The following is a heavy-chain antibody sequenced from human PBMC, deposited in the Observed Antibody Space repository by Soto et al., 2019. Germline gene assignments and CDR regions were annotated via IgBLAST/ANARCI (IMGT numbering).Heavy chain of an antibody. CDR2: ISQTETT. J-gene: IGHJ4*01. CDR1: GESFGGFY. D-gene: IGHD2-15*01. V-gene: IGHV4-34*01. CDR3: VHSPNVAVDH. Sequence: SETLSLTCVVYGESFGGFYWSWVRQSPGKGLEWIGEISQTETTAYSPSLKSRVSISADTSKKQFSLTSTSVTAADTAVYYCVHSPNVAVDHWGHGTLVTVSS.